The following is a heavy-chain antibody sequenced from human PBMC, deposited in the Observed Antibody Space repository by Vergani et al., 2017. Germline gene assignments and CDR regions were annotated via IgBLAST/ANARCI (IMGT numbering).Heavy chain of an antibody. Sequence: EVQLLESGGGLVQPGGSLRLSCAASGFTFSSYAMSWVRQAPGKGLEWVSVIYSGGSSTYYADSVKGRFTISIDNSKNTLYLQMNSLRAEDTAVYYCAKAKGTIFGVVIYYMDVWGKGTTVTVSS. V-gene: IGHV3-23*03. CDR3: AKAKGTIFGVVIYYMDV. J-gene: IGHJ6*03. D-gene: IGHD3-3*01. CDR2: IYSGGSST. CDR1: GFTFSSYA.